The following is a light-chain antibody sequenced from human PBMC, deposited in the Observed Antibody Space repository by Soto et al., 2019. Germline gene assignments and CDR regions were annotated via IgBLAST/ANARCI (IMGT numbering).Light chain of an antibody. Sequence: DIQMIQSPSTLSASVGDRVSITCRASQSISTWLAWYQQKPGKAPKLLIYTASNLEGGVPSRFSGSGSGTEFTLTISSLQPDDFATYYCQQYSSAWTFGQRTKVELK. V-gene: IGKV1-5*03. J-gene: IGKJ1*01. CDR3: QQYSSAWT. CDR2: TAS. CDR1: QSISTW.